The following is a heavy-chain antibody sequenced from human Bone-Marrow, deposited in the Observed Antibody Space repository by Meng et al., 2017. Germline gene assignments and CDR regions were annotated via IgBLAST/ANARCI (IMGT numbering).Heavy chain of an antibody. CDR2: ISYDGSNK. CDR3: ARVVWGY. D-gene: IGHD1-26*01. V-gene: IGHV3-30*01. Sequence: GELVEAGGGVVQPVRSLRLSCAASGFTFSSYAMHWVRQAPGKGLEWVAVISYDGSNKYYADSVKGRFTISRDNSKNTLYLQMNSLRAEDTAVYYCARVVWGYWGQGTLVTVSS. J-gene: IGHJ4*02. CDR1: GFTFSSYA.